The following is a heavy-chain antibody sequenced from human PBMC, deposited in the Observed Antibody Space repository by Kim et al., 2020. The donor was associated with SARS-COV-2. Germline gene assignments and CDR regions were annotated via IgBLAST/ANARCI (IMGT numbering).Heavy chain of an antibody. CDR1: GYSFTSYW. D-gene: IGHD3-3*01. Sequence: GESLKISCKGSGYSFTSYWIGWVRQMPGKGLEWMGIIYPGDSDTRYSPSFQGQVTISADKSISTAYLQWSSLKASDTAMYYCATTIFGVVIHPYYFDYWGQGTLVTVSS. V-gene: IGHV5-51*01. J-gene: IGHJ4*02. CDR3: ATTIFGVVIHPYYFDY. CDR2: IYPGDSDT.